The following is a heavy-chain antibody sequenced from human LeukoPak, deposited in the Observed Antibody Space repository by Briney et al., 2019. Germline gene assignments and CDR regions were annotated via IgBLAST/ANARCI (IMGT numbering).Heavy chain of an antibody. CDR3: ARRYYYDSSGYYQGYYFDY. CDR1: GGSISSSSYY. J-gene: IGHJ4*02. CDR2: IYYSGST. Sequence: PSETLSLTCTVSGGSISSSSYYWGWIRQPPGKGLEWIGSIYYSGSTYYNPSLKSRVTISVDTSKKQFSLKLSSVTAADTAVYYCARRYYYDSSGYYQGYYFDYWGQGTLVTVSS. V-gene: IGHV4-39*01. D-gene: IGHD3-22*01.